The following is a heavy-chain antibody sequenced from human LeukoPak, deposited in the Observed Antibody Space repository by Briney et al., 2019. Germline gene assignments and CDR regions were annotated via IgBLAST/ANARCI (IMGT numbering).Heavy chain of an antibody. V-gene: IGHV3-48*04. CDR2: ISSSSSTI. CDR1: GFTFSSYS. J-gene: IGHJ6*03. D-gene: IGHD3-3*01. Sequence: PGGSLRLSCAASGFTFSSYSMNWVRQAPGKGLEWVSYISSSSSTIYYADSVKGRFTISRDNAKNSLYLQMNSLRAEDTAVYYCARDGPSYYDFWSGYYTPYYYYYYMDVWGKGTAVTVSS. CDR3: ARDGPSYYDFWSGYYTPYYYYYYMDV.